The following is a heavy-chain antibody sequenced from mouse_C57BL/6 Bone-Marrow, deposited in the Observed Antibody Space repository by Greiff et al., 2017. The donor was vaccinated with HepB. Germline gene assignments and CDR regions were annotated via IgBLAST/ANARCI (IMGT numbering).Heavy chain of an antibody. Sequence: VQLQQSGAELVMPGASVKLSCKASGYTFTSYWMHWVKQRPGQGLEWIGEIDPSDSYTNYNQKFKGKSTLTVDKSSSTAYMQLSSLTSEDSAVYYCARGGVVFEYRGQGTTLTVSS. CDR3: ARGGVVFEY. J-gene: IGHJ2*01. CDR1: GYTFTSYW. CDR2: IDPSDSYT. V-gene: IGHV1-69*01. D-gene: IGHD1-1*01.